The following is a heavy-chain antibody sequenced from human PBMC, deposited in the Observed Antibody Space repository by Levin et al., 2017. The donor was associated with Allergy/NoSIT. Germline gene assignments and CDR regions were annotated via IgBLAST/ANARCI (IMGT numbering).Heavy chain of an antibody. CDR2: IYYSGST. Sequence: SQTLSLTCTVSGGSISSNSYYWGWIRQPPGKGLEWIGSIYYSGSTYYNPSLKSRVTISVDTSKNQFSLNLSSVTTADTAVYYCARLERGSGSYRGWFDPWGQGTLVAVSS. J-gene: IGHJ5*02. D-gene: IGHD3-10*01. CDR3: ARLERGSGSYRGWFDP. CDR1: GGSISSNSYY. V-gene: IGHV4-39*01.